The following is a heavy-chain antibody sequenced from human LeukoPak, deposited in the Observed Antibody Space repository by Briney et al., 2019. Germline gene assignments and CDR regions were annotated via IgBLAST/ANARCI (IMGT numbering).Heavy chain of an antibody. J-gene: IGHJ4*02. CDR2: ISWNSGSI. CDR1: GFTFDDYA. Sequence: PGGSLRLSCAASGFTFDDYAMHWVRQAPGKGLEWVSGISWNSGSIGYADSVKGRFTISRDNAKNSLYLQMNSLRAEDTALYYCAKGAIIAVAGMDYWGQGTLVTVSS. D-gene: IGHD6-19*01. V-gene: IGHV3-9*01. CDR3: AKGAIIAVAGMDY.